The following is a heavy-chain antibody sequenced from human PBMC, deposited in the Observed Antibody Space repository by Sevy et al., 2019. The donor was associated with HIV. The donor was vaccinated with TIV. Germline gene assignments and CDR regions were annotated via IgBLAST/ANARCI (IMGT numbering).Heavy chain of an antibody. V-gene: IGHV3-23*01. CDR3: AKASHYYDSSGYFTPGYYYYGMDV. Sequence: GGSLRLSCAASGFTFSSYAMSWVRQAPGKGLEWVSAISGSGGSTYYADSVKGRFTISRDNSKNTLYLQMNSPRAEDTAVYYCAKASHYYDSSGYFTPGYYYYGMDVWGQGTTVTVSS. J-gene: IGHJ6*02. D-gene: IGHD3-22*01. CDR2: ISGSGGST. CDR1: GFTFSSYA.